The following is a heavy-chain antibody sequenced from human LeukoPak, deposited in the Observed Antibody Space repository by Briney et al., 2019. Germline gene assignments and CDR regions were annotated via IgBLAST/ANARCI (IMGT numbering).Heavy chain of an antibody. CDR1: GFTFSSYS. Sequence: PGGSLRLSCAASGFTFSSYSMNWVRQAPGKGLEWVSIIYNDGSTYYADSMKGRFTISRDNSKNTLYLQVNSLRAEDTAMYYCARNILSASDIWGQGTMVTVSS. J-gene: IGHJ3*02. D-gene: IGHD2/OR15-2a*01. CDR3: ARNILSASDI. CDR2: IYNDGST. V-gene: IGHV3-53*01.